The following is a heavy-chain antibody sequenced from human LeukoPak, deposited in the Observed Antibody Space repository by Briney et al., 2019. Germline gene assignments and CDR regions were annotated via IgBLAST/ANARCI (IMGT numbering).Heavy chain of an antibody. CDR3: ARHRSGSYWRAFDI. V-gene: IGHV4-59*08. Sequence: PSETLSLTCTVSGGSISGYYWSWIRQPPGKGLEWIGYIYYSGSTNYNPSLKSRVTISVDTSKNQFSLKLISVTAAGTAVYYCARHRSGSYWRAFDIWGQGTMVTVSS. D-gene: IGHD1-26*01. CDR1: GGSISGYY. J-gene: IGHJ3*02. CDR2: IYYSGST.